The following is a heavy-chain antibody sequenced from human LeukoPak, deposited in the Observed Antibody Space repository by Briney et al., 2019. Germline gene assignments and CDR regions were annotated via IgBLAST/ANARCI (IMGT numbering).Heavy chain of an antibody. V-gene: IGHV3-9*01. Sequence: PGRSLRLSCAASGFTFDDYAMHWVRQAPGKGLEWVSGISWNSGSIGYADSVKGRFTISRDNAKNSLYLQMNSLRAEDTALYYCAKDWAWLGDPNGLGGAFDIWGQGTMVTVSS. CDR3: AKDWAWLGDPNGLGGAFDI. D-gene: IGHD3-10*01. J-gene: IGHJ3*02. CDR1: GFTFDDYA. CDR2: ISWNSGSI.